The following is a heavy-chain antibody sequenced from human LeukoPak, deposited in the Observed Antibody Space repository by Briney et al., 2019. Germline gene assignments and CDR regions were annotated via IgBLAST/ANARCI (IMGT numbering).Heavy chain of an antibody. CDR2: ISDTGSK. Sequence: PSETLSLTCTVSTVSISGSYWSWIRQPPGKGLEWIGYISDTGSKNYNPSLRSRLTISGDTSKNQFSLQVTFVTAADTAVYYCARHKRDFWSGPEFDDWGQGTLVTVSS. V-gene: IGHV4-59*08. CDR3: ARHKRDFWSGPEFDD. J-gene: IGHJ4*02. CDR1: TVSISGSY. D-gene: IGHD3-3*01.